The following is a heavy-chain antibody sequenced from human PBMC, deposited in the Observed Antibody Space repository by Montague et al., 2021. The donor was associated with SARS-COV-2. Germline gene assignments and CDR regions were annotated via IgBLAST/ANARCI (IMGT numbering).Heavy chain of an antibody. Sequence: ISGDSVSTHSGDWVWMRQSPSRGLEWLGRTYYRSQWYNDYAVSLKTRITITPDTSKNLFSLQLRSVTPDDTAVYYCARMAVAPRPGAYYGMDVWGQGTTVTVSS. CDR1: GDSVSTHSGD. V-gene: IGHV6-1*01. CDR3: ARMAVAPRPGAYYGMDV. CDR2: TYYRSQWYN. J-gene: IGHJ6*02. D-gene: IGHD6-6*01.